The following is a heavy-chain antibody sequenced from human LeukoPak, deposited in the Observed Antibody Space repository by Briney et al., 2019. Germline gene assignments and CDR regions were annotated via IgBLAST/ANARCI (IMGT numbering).Heavy chain of an antibody. CDR3: ARDRPNERGYSYRLTWFDP. V-gene: IGHV3-21*01. CDR2: ISSSSSYI. Sequence: GGSLRLSCAASGFTFSSYSMNWVRQAPGKGLEWVSSISSSSSYIYCADSVKGRFTISRDNAKNSLYLQMNRQRAEDTAVYYCARDRPNERGYSYRLTWFDPWGQGTLVTVSS. CDR1: GFTFSSYS. D-gene: IGHD5-18*01. J-gene: IGHJ5*02.